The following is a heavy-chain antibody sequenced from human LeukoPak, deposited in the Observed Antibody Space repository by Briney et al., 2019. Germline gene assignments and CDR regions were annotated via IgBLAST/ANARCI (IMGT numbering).Heavy chain of an antibody. V-gene: IGHV3-23*01. CDR2: ITDSGGST. CDR3: AKGSSSSRPYYFEY. D-gene: IGHD6-6*01. CDR1: GFTFSSYA. J-gene: IGHJ4*02. Sequence: PGGSLRLSCAASGFTFSSYAMSWVRQAPGKGLEWVSAITDSGGSTYYADSVKGRFTISRDNSKNTLYLHMDSLRAEDTAVYYCAKGSSSSRPYYFEYWGRGTLVTVSS.